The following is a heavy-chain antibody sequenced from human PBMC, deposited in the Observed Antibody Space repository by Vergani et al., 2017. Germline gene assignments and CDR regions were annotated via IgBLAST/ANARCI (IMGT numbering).Heavy chain of an antibody. CDR1: GFTFSSYD. D-gene: IGHD6-19*01. V-gene: IGHV3-13*01. CDR2: IGTAGDT. CDR3: AGGLSSGWLHYYYGMDV. Sequence: EVQLVESGGGLVQPGGSLRLSCAASGFTFSSYDMHWVRQATGKGLEWVSAIGTAGDTYYPGSVKGRFNISRENAKNSLYLQMNSLRGGETAVYYCAGGLSSGWLHYYYGMDVWGQGTTVTVSS. J-gene: IGHJ6*02.